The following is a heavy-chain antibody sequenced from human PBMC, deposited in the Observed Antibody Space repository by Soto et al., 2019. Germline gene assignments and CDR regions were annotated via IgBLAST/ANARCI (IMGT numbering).Heavy chain of an antibody. CDR2: ISAYNGNT. V-gene: IGHV1-18*01. CDR3: ASNYLYYYGSGNTNYYGMDV. CDR1: GYTFTSYG. Sequence: QVQLVQSGAEVKKPGASVKVSCKASGYTFTSYGISWVRQAPGQGLEGMGWISAYNGNTNYAQKLQGRVPMTTDTSTSTAYMELRSLRSDDTAVYYCASNYLYYYGSGNTNYYGMDVWGQGTTVTVSS. J-gene: IGHJ6*02. D-gene: IGHD3-10*01.